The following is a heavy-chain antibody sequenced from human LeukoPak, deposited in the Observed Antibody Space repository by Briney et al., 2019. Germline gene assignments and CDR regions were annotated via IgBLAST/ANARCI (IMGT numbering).Heavy chain of an antibody. CDR3: TRRDDFWSGSSDY. CDR1: GFTFSSYS. CDR2: ISSSSSYI. V-gene: IGHV3-21*04. D-gene: IGHD3-3*01. J-gene: IGHJ4*02. Sequence: GGSLRLSCAASGFTFSSYSMNWVRQAPGKGLEWVSSISSSSSYIYYADSVKGRFTISRDNAKNSLYLQMNSLRAEDTAVYYCTRRDDFWSGSSDYWGQGTLVTVSS.